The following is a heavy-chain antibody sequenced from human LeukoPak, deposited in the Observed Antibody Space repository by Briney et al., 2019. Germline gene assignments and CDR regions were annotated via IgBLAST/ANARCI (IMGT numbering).Heavy chain of an antibody. D-gene: IGHD2-2*02. CDR2: INPNSGGT. J-gene: IGHJ4*02. CDR3: ARGGRYCSSTSCYTEEFDY. CDR1: GYTFTGYY. V-gene: IGHV1-2*02. Sequence: ASVKVFCKASGYTFTGYYIHWVRQAPGQGLEWMGWINPNSGGTNYAQKFQGRVTMTRDTSISTAYMELSRLRSDDTAVYYCARGGRYCSSTSCYTEEFDYWGQGTLVTVSS.